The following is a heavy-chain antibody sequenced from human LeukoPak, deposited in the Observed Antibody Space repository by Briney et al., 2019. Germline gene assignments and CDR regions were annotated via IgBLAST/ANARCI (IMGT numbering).Heavy chain of an antibody. Sequence: PGRSLRRSCAASGFTFSSYGMHWVRQAPGKGLEWVAVIWYDGSNKYYADSVKGRFTISRDNSKNTLYLQMNSLRAEDTAVYYCSYDSSGLVAFDIWGHGTMVTVSS. CDR3: SYDSSGLVAFDI. V-gene: IGHV3-33*01. D-gene: IGHD3-22*01. CDR2: IWYDGSNK. J-gene: IGHJ3*02. CDR1: GFTFSSYG.